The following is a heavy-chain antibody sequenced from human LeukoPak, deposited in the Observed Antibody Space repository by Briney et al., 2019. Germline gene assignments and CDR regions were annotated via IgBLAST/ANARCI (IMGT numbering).Heavy chain of an antibody. V-gene: IGHV4-61*02. Sequence: SQTLALTCTVSGGSISSGSYYWSWIRQPAGKGLEWVGRVHFSGSTNYNPSLKSRVAISLDKSKNELSLTLNSVSAADTAVYYCARDESSRDDNSGYHDWGRGELIAVSS. CDR2: VHFSGST. J-gene: IGHJ4*02. CDR1: GGSISSGSYY. CDR3: ARDESSRDDNSGYHD. D-gene: IGHD3-22*01.